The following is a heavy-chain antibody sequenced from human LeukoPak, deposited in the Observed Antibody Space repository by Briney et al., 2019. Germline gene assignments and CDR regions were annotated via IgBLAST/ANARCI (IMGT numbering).Heavy chain of an antibody. CDR3: ARHFGT. J-gene: IGHJ4*02. CDR2: IYYSGST. Sequence: SETLSLTCTVSGGSISSSYYYWGWIRQPPGKGLEWIGSIYYSGSTYYNPSLKSRVTISVDTSKNQFSLRLRSVTAADTAVYCCARHFGTWGQGTLVTVSS. D-gene: IGHD3/OR15-3a*01. V-gene: IGHV4-39*01. CDR1: GGSISSSYYY.